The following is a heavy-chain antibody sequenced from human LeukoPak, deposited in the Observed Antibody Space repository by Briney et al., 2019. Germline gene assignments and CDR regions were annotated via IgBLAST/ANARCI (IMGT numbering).Heavy chain of an antibody. CDR2: ISSSSSCI. CDR3: ASHFWNYYRIDY. Sequence: GGSLRLSCAASGFTFSSYSMNWVRQAPGKGLEWVSSISSSSSCIYYADSVKGRFTISRDNAKNSLYLQMNSLRAEDTAIYYCASHFWNYYRIDYWGQGILVTVSS. D-gene: IGHD3-3*02. V-gene: IGHV3-21*01. CDR1: GFTFSSYS. J-gene: IGHJ4*02.